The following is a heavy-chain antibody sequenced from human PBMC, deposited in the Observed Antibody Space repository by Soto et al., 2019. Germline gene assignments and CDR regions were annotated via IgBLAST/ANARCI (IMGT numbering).Heavy chain of an antibody. CDR1: DVSISSDYY. D-gene: IGHD3-22*01. V-gene: IGHV4-38-2*02. CDR3: VGHSGSGYRTLGH. Sequence: QLQLQESGPGLVKPSETLSLTCTVSDVSISSDYYWGWIRQPPGKGREWIGTVSYSGNTYYKTSHKSRVTKPLDTSKSPVSLNLTSVTAADTALYYCVGHSGSGYRTLGHWGQGILVTVSS. CDR2: VSYSGNT. J-gene: IGHJ1*01.